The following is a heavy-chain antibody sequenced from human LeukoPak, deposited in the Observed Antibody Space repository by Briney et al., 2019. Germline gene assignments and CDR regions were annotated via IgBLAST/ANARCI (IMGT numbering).Heavy chain of an antibody. CDR3: ARSFPHGYSYANDAFDI. J-gene: IGHJ3*02. V-gene: IGHV1-46*01. Sequence: ASVKVSCKASGYTFTYYYVHWVRQAPGQGLEWMGIINPSGGSTSYAQKFQGRVTMTRDMSTSTVYMELSSLRSEDTAVYYCARSFPHGYSYANDAFDIWGQGTMVTVSS. D-gene: IGHD5-18*01. CDR1: GYTFTYYY. CDR2: INPSGGST.